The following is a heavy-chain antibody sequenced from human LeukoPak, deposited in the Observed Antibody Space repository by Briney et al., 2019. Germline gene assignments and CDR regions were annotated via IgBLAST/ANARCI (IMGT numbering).Heavy chain of an antibody. J-gene: IGHJ4*02. V-gene: IGHV3-53*01. CDR3: ARSRGSYYIFDY. Sequence: GSLRLSCAASGFTVSSNYMSWVRQAPGKGLEWVSVIYSGGSTYYADSVKGRFTISRDNSKNTLYLQMNSLRAEDTAVYYCARSRGSYYIFDYWGQGTLVTVSS. CDR2: IYSGGST. CDR1: GFTVSSNY. D-gene: IGHD1-26*01.